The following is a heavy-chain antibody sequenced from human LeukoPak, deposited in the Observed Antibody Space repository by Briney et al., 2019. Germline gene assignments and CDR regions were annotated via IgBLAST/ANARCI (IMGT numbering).Heavy chain of an antibody. CDR2: INHSGST. Sequence: SETLSLTCTVSGGSISSGDYYWSWLRQPPGTGLEWIGEINHSGSTNYNPSLKSRVTISVDTSKNQFSLKLSSVTAADTAVYYCARGLAPSTKPTVPLRSPVRKYYFDYWGQGTLVTVSS. CDR1: GGSISSGDYY. J-gene: IGHJ4*02. CDR3: ARGLAPSTKPTVPLRSPVRKYYFDY. V-gene: IGHV4-39*07. D-gene: IGHD3-10*01.